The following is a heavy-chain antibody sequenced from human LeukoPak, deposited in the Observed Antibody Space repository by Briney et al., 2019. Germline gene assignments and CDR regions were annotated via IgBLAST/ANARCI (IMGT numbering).Heavy chain of an antibody. CDR2: ISGSGGST. V-gene: IGHV3-23*01. CDR1: GFTFSSYA. D-gene: IGHD5-24*01. J-gene: IGHJ4*02. Sequence: GGSLRLSCAASGFTFSSYAMSWVRQAPGKGLEWVSAISGSGGSTYYADSVKGRFTISRDNSKNTLYLQMNSLRAEDTAVYYCARSRSVEMATIWGQGTLVTVSS. CDR3: ARSRSVEMATI.